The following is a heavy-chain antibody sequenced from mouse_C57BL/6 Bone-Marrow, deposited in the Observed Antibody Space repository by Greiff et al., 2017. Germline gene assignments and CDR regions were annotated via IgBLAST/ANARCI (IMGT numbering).Heavy chain of an antibody. CDR2: IHPNSGST. Sequence: QVQLQQPGPELVKPGASVKLSCKASGYTFTSYWMHWVKQRPGQGLEWIGMIHPNSGSTKYNEKFKSKATLTADKSSSTAYMQLSSLTSEDSAVYYCARSGSNYEAMDYWGQGTSVTVSA. J-gene: IGHJ4*01. D-gene: IGHD1-1*01. CDR3: ARSGSNYEAMDY. CDR1: GYTFTSYW. V-gene: IGHV1-64*01.